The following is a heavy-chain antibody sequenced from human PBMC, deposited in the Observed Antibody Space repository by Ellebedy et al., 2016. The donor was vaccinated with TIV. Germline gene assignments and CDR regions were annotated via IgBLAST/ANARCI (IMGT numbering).Heavy chain of an antibody. CDR3: AREVWDDSSGYHDTFDI. CDR2: RKEDGRDK. CDR1: GFTFSRYW. D-gene: IGHD3-22*01. Sequence: PGGSLRLSCAASGFTFSRYWMSWVRQAPGKGLEWVANRKEDGRDKYYVDSVKGRFTISRDNSKNTLYLQMNSLRAEDTAVYYCAREVWDDSSGYHDTFDIWGQGTMVTVSS. V-gene: IGHV3-7*01. J-gene: IGHJ3*02.